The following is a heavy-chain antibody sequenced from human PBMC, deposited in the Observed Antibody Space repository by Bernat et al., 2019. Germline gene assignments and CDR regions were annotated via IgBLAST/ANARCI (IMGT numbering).Heavy chain of an antibody. CDR3: ARTLTTAHGFDY. CDR2: IFYSGRT. V-gene: IGHV4-31*03. Sequence: QVQLQESGPGLVKASQTLSLTCTVSGDSVRSTLNYWNWIRQLQGKGLEWVGYIFYSGRTSYNPSLKSGLTISLNKTKNHFSLSLTSVTAADTAVFYCARTLTTAHGFDYWGQGALVTVSS. J-gene: IGHJ4*02. CDR1: GDSVRSTLNY. D-gene: IGHD1-1*01.